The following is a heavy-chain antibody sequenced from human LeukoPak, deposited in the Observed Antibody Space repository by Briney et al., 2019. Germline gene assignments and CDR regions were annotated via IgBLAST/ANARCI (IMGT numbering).Heavy chain of an antibody. CDR1: GFTFSSYA. CDR2: ISGSGDST. Sequence: GGSLRLSCAASGFTFSSYAVSWVRQAPGKGLDWVSAISGSGDSTYYADSVKGRFTICRDNSENKLYLQMNSLRAEDTALYYCARGRGLRLGELSLLFDYWGQGTLVTVSS. D-gene: IGHD3-16*02. V-gene: IGHV3-23*01. J-gene: IGHJ4*02. CDR3: ARGRGLRLGELSLLFDY.